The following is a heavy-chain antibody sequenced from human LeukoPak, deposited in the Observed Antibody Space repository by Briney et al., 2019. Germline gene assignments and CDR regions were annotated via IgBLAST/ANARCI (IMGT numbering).Heavy chain of an antibody. Sequence: GGSLRLSCAASGFTFSSYWMSWVRQAPGKGLEWVANIKQGGGEKYYVDSVKGRFTISRDNAKNSLYLQMNSLRAEDTAVYYCARDDWFGELSDYWGQGTLVTVSS. CDR3: ARDDWFGELSDY. V-gene: IGHV3-7*01. J-gene: IGHJ4*02. CDR2: IKQGGGEK. D-gene: IGHD3-10*01. CDR1: GFTFSSYW.